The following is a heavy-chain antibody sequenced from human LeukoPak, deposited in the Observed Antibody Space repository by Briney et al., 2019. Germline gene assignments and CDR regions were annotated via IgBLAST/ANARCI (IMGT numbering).Heavy chain of an antibody. CDR3: AKDSGSYQNFDY. D-gene: IGHD1-26*01. V-gene: IGHV3-9*01. J-gene: IGHJ4*02. CDR1: GFTFDDYA. CDR2: ISWNSGSI. Sequence: GGSLRLSCAASGFTFDDYAMHWVRQAPGKGLEWVSGISWNSGSIGYADSVKGRFTISRDNAKNSLYLQMNSLRAEDTALYYCAKDSGSYQNFDYWGQGTLVTVSS.